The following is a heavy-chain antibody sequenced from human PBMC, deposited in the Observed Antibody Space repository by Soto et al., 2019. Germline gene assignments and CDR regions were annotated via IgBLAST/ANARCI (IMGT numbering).Heavy chain of an antibody. D-gene: IGHD6-19*01. CDR2: INPNSGGT. Sequence: QVQLVQSGAEVKKPGASVKVSYKASGYTFTDYYMHWVRQAPGQGLEWMGWINPNSGGTNYAQKFQGRVTMTRDTSISTAYMELNRLRSDDTAVYYCARAQSPSSGWPGMDVWGQGTTVTVSS. CDR3: ARAQSPSSGWPGMDV. J-gene: IGHJ6*02. V-gene: IGHV1-2*02. CDR1: GYTFTDYY.